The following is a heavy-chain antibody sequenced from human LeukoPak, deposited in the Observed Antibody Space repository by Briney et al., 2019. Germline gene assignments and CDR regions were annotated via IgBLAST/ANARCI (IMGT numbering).Heavy chain of an antibody. D-gene: IGHD2-15*01. CDR1: GFTFSSYA. Sequence: GRSLRLSCAASGFTFSSYAMHWVRQAPGKGLEWVAVISYDGSNKYYADSVMGRFTISRDNSKNTLYLQMNSLRAEDTAVYYCAMEQRKYSAGFTIDYWGQGTLVTVSS. J-gene: IGHJ4*02. CDR3: AMEQRKYSAGFTIDY. V-gene: IGHV3-30-3*01. CDR2: ISYDGSNK.